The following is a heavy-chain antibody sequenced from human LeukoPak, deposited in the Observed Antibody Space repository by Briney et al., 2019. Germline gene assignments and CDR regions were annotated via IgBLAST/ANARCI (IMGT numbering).Heavy chain of an antibody. CDR2: ISGSGGST. Sequence: GGSLRLSCAASGFTFSNAWMNWVRQAPGKGLEWVSAISGSGGSTYYADSVKGRFTISRDNSKNTLYLQMNSLRAEDTAVYYCANSSSGWYYFDYWGQGTLVTVSS. CDR3: ANSSSGWYYFDY. V-gene: IGHV3-23*01. CDR1: GFTFSNAW. D-gene: IGHD6-19*01. J-gene: IGHJ4*02.